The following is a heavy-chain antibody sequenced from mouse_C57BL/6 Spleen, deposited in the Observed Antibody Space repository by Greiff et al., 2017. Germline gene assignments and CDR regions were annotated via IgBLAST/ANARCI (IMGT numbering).Heavy chain of an antibody. Sequence: DVQLQESGPGLVKPSQSLSLTCSVTGYSITSGYSWNWIRQFPGNQLEWMGYISYDGSNNYNPSLNNRTSLTPDTSKNQCFLQLNAMTTEYTATYDGARDGRDPYYCDYWGQGTTLTVSA. J-gene: IGHJ2*01. CDR3: ARDGRDPYYCDY. CDR2: ISYDGSN. D-gene: IGHD3-3*01. V-gene: IGHV3-6*01. CDR1: GYSITSGYS.